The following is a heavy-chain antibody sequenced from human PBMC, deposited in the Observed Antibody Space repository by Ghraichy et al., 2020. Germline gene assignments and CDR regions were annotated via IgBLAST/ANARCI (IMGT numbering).Heavy chain of an antibody. CDR2: ISGSGGST. Sequence: RGSLRLSCAASGFTFSSYAMSWVRQAPGKGLEWVSAISGSGGSTYYADSVKGRFTISRDNSKNTLYLQMNSLRAEDTAVYYCAKDFWSGYYTYGMDVWGQGTTVTVSS. D-gene: IGHD3-3*01. CDR1: GFTFSSYA. J-gene: IGHJ6*02. CDR3: AKDFWSGYYTYGMDV. V-gene: IGHV3-23*01.